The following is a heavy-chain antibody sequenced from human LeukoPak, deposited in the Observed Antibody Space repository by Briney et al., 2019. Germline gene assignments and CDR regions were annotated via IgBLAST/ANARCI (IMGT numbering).Heavy chain of an antibody. CDR1: GGSITSSKYF. CDR2: ISYSGST. CDR3: AGLGVMVLVYQFEY. J-gene: IGHJ4*02. Sequence: SETLSLTCAVSGGSITSSKYFWGWIRQPPGKELELIGIISYSGSTDYNPSLKSRVTISTDTSTNQFSLKLSSVTAADTAVYYCAGLGVMVLVYQFEYWGRGTPVTVSS. D-gene: IGHD2-8*01. V-gene: IGHV4-39*07.